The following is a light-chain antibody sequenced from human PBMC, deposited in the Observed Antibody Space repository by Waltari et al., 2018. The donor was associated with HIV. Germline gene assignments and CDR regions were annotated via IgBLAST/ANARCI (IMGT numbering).Light chain of an antibody. Sequence: DVQLTQSPSSVSVSVGDRVSITCQATQDIKRNLNWYQQKAGKAPRLLVYDGVRLDEGVTSRFSGSGSGTDYSLTIDDLQPEDIGIYYCLQYENLPYTFGGGTNVEVK. CDR2: DGV. CDR1: QDIKRN. V-gene: IGKV1-33*01. CDR3: LQYENLPYT. J-gene: IGKJ4*01.